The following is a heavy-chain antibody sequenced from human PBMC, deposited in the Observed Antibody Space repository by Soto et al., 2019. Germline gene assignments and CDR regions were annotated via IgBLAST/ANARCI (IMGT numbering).Heavy chain of an antibody. V-gene: IGHV5-51*01. CDR3: ARHIVDTSLTASFNY. D-gene: IGHD3-9*01. CDR1: GYSFLNYW. Sequence: GESLKISCKTSGYSFLNYWIGWVRQMPGKGLEWMGIIYPGDSDARYSPSFQGQVTISADKSISTVYLQWSSLKASDTAMYYCARHIVDTSLTASFNYWGQGTQVTVSS. CDR2: IYPGDSDA. J-gene: IGHJ4*02.